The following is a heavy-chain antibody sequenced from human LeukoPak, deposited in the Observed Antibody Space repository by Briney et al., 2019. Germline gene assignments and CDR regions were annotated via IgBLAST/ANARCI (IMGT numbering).Heavy chain of an antibody. CDR1: DGSIINYY. D-gene: IGHD6-19*01. CDR2: IYYSGST. CDR3: ARIYNSSQWLAPGDY. V-gene: IGHV4-59*01. J-gene: IGHJ4*02. Sequence: SETLSLTCSVSDGSIINYYWSWIRQPPGKGLEWIGYIYYSGSTTYNPSLKSRVTMSVDTSKTQFSLKLRSVTAADTALYYCARIYNSSQWLAPGDYWGQGTLVTVSS.